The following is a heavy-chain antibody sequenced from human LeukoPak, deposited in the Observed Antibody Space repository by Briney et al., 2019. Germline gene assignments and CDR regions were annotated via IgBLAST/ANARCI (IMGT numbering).Heavy chain of an antibody. Sequence: ASVKVSCKASGYTFTSYAMNWVRQAPGQGLEWMGWINTNTGNPTYAQGFTGRFVFSLDTSVSTAYLQISSLKAEDTAVYYCAREGSSSHYYYYMDVWGKGTTVTVSS. CDR2: INTNTGNP. V-gene: IGHV7-4-1*02. D-gene: IGHD6-6*01. CDR3: AREGSSSHYYYYMDV. CDR1: GYTFTSYA. J-gene: IGHJ6*03.